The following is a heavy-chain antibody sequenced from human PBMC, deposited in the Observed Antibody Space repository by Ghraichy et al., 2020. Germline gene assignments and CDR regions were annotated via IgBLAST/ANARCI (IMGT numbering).Heavy chain of an antibody. Sequence: GGSLRLSCAASGFNFKIFAMSWVRQAPGKGLEWVSGIVGVGTTYYADSVRGRFIISRDNAKNTVFLQMNSLRAEDTAKYYCAKDVTQEGVWDIDYWGRGTLFTVSS. CDR1: GFNFKIFA. CDR2: IVGVGTT. V-gene: IGHV3-23*01. J-gene: IGHJ4*02. D-gene: IGHD5/OR15-5a*01. CDR3: AKDVTQEGVWDIDY.